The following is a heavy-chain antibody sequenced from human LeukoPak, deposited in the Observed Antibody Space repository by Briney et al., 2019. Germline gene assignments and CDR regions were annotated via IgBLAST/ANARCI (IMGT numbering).Heavy chain of an antibody. CDR3: ARRRVYSGSGEFDF. Sequence: KSSETLSLTCTVSGGSMSGYYWSWIRQPPGKGLEWLGYIHYSGTTNYNPSLKSRVTISLDTSRNQFSLKLRSVTTADTAVYYCARRRVYSGSGEFDFWGQGTLVTVSS. J-gene: IGHJ4*02. D-gene: IGHD5-12*01. CDR2: IHYSGTT. V-gene: IGHV4-59*01. CDR1: GGSMSGYY.